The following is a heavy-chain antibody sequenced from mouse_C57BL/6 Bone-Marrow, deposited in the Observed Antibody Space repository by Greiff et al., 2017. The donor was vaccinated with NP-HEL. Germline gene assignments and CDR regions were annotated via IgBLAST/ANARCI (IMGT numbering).Heavy chain of an antibody. CDR3: APYYYGSSYAMDY. CDR1: GYTFTDYN. Sequence: VQLQQSGPELVKPGASVKMSCKASGYTFTDYNMHWVKQSHGKSLEWIGYINPNNGGTSYNQKFKGKATLTVNKSSSTAYMELRSLTSEDSAVYYCAPYYYGSSYAMDYWGQGTSVTVSS. CDR2: INPNNGGT. D-gene: IGHD1-1*01. V-gene: IGHV1-22*01. J-gene: IGHJ4*01.